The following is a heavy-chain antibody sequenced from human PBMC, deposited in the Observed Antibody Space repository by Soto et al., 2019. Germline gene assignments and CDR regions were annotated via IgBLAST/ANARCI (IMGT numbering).Heavy chain of an antibody. CDR1: GGSISSSSYY. CDR3: ARLGSWYDILTGESDY. J-gene: IGHJ4*02. CDR2: IYYSGST. D-gene: IGHD3-9*01. Sequence: SETLSLTCTVSGGSISSSSYYWGWIRQPPGKGLEWIGSIYYSGSTYYNPSLKSRVTISVDTSKNQFSLKLSSVTAADTAVYYCARLGSWYDILTGESDYWGQGTLVTVS. V-gene: IGHV4-39*01.